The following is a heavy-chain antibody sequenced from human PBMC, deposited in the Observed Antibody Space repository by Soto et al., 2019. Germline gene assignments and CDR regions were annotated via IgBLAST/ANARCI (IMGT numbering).Heavy chain of an antibody. Sequence: QVQLVESGGGVVQPGRSLRLSCAASGFTFSSYAMHWVRQAPGQGLEGVAVISYDGSNKYYADSVKGRFTISRDNSKNSLYLQMNSLRAEDTAVYYCARSIAVAGSWVAAFDLWGQGTMVTVSS. D-gene: IGHD6-19*01. CDR3: ARSIAVAGSWVAAFDL. CDR1: GFTFSSYA. CDR2: ISYDGSNK. V-gene: IGHV3-30-3*01. J-gene: IGHJ3*01.